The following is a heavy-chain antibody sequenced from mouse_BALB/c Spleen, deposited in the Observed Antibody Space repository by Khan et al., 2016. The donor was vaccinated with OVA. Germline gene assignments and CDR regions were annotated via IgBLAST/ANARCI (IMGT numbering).Heavy chain of an antibody. V-gene: IGHV9-3-1*01. CDR3: ARSASYWFFDV. CDR1: GYTFTNYG. D-gene: IGHD6-1*01. CDR2: IHTYTGEP. J-gene: IGHJ1*01. Sequence: QIQLVQSGPELKKPGETVKISCKASGYTFTNYGMNWVKQAPGKGLKWMGWIHTYTGEPTYADDFKGRFAFSLETSANTADLQINNLKNEDTATYFCARSASYWFFDVWGAGTTVTVSS.